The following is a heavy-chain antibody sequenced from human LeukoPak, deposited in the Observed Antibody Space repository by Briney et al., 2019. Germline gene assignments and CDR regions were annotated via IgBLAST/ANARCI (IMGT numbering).Heavy chain of an antibody. CDR3: ARGLDASMETAYDY. CDR2: IIPIFGTS. Sequence: GSSVKVSCKASGGTFSSYAISWVPQAPGQGLEWMGGIIPIFGTSNYAQKLQGRVTISTDESTSTAYMEVSSLRSEDTAIYYCARGLDASMETAYDYWGQGTLVTVSS. D-gene: IGHD5-18*01. V-gene: IGHV1-69*05. CDR1: GGTFSSYA. J-gene: IGHJ4*02.